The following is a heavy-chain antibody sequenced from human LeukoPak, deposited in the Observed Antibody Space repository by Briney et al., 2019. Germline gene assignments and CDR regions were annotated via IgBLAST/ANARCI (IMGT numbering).Heavy chain of an antibody. J-gene: IGHJ5*02. Sequence: SETLSLTCTVSGGSISSSSYYWGWIRQPPGKGLEWIGSIYYSGSTYYNPSLKSRVTISVDTSKNQLSLKLSSVTAADTAVYYCASSGWYLNWFDPWGQGTLVTVSS. D-gene: IGHD6-19*01. V-gene: IGHV4-39*01. CDR1: GGSISSSSYY. CDR3: ASSGWYLNWFDP. CDR2: IYYSGST.